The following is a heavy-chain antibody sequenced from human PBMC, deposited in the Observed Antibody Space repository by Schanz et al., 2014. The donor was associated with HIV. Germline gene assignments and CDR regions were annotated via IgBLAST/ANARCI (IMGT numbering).Heavy chain of an antibody. V-gene: IGHV3-7*01. CDR2: IKQDGGEK. J-gene: IGHJ4*02. CDR1: GFTFSSNG. CDR3: TAYNWHRGQY. D-gene: IGHD2-21*01. Sequence: VQLVESGGGVVQPGRSLRLSCSASGFTFSSNGMHWVRQAPGKGLEWVASIKQDGGEKHYVASVKGRFTISRDNAKNTLFLQINSLTAEDTALYYCTAYNWHRGQYWGQGTLVTVSS.